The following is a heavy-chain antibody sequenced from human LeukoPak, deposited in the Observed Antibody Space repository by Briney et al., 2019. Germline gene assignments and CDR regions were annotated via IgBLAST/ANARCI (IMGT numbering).Heavy chain of an antibody. D-gene: IGHD5-24*01. CDR2: ISAYNGNT. Sequence: GASVKVSCKASGGTFSSYAISWVRQAPGQGLEWMGWISAYNGNTNYAQKLQGRVTMTTDTSTSTAYMELRSLRSDDTAVYYCARDTRPRRDDYHGPGGYWGQETLVTVSS. CDR1: GGTFSSYA. J-gene: IGHJ4*02. CDR3: ARDTRPRRDDYHGPGGY. V-gene: IGHV1-18*01.